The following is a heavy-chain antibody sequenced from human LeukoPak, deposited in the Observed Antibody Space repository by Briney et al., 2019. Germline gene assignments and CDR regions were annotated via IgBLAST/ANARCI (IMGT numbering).Heavy chain of an antibody. CDR2: ITSSGNTI. CDR1: GFTFSSYE. D-gene: IGHD6-19*01. CDR3: ARDSVAGSQDAFDI. J-gene: IGHJ3*02. Sequence: GGSLRLSCAASGFTFSSYEMNWVRQAAGKGLEWVSYITSSGNTIYYADSVKGRFTISRDNAKNSLYLQMNSLRADDTAIYYCARDSVAGSQDAFDIWGQGTMVTVSS. V-gene: IGHV3-48*03.